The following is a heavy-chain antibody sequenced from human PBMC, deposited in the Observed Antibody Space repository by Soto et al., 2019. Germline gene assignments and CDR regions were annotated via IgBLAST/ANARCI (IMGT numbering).Heavy chain of an antibody. CDR3: ASSVVVPSTMNYFDY. CDR1: GYSFTSYW. Sequence: GESLKISCNGSGYSFTSYWIGWVRQMPGKGLEWMGIIFPADSDTKYSPSFQGQVTISADKSISTAYLQWSSLKASDTAMYYCASSVVVPSTMNYFDYWGQGSLVTVSS. J-gene: IGHJ4*02. CDR2: IFPADSDT. V-gene: IGHV5-51*01. D-gene: IGHD2-15*01.